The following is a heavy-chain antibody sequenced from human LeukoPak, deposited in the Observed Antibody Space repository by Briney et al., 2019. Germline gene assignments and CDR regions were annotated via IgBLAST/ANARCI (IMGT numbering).Heavy chain of an antibody. CDR1: EFSASNYW. CDR3: VRERAGGLAAAGTRIEGSY. V-gene: IGHV3-7*01. CDR2: IKQDGSQE. J-gene: IGHJ4*02. D-gene: IGHD6-13*01. Sequence: QAGGSLRLSCVVSEFSASNYWMSWVRQAPGKGLEWVANIKQDGSQENYVDSVKGRFTISRDNAKNSVYLQMNGLLVEDTAVYYCVRERAGGLAAAGTRIEGSYWGQGTQVIVSS.